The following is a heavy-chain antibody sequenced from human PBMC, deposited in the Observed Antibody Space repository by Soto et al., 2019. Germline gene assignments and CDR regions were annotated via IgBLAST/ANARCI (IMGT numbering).Heavy chain of an antibody. CDR2: VYPGNSDT. V-gene: IGHV5-51*01. Sequence: PGESLKISCQVSGYSFTSYWIAWVRQMPGKGLEWMGIVYPGNSDTRYSPSFQGQVTVSADKSISTAYLQWSTLKASDTAMYYCARHSLRGGWYVDYWGQGTRVTVSS. CDR1: GYSFTSYW. CDR3: ARHSLRGGWYVDY. D-gene: IGHD6-19*01. J-gene: IGHJ4*02.